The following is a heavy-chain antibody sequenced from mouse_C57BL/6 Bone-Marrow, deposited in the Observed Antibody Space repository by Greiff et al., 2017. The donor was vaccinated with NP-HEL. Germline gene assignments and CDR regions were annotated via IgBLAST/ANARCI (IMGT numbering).Heavy chain of an antibody. CDR3: ARNRYGNYVRYFDY. CDR1: GFSLTSYG. V-gene: IGHV2-2*01. Sequence: VQLQESGPGLVQPSQSLSITCTVSGFSLTSYGVHWVRQSPGKGLEWLGVIWSGGSTDYNAAFISRLSISKDNSKSQVFFKMNSLQADDTAIYYCARNRYGNYVRYFDYWGQGTTLTVSS. D-gene: IGHD2-1*01. CDR2: IWSGGST. J-gene: IGHJ2*01.